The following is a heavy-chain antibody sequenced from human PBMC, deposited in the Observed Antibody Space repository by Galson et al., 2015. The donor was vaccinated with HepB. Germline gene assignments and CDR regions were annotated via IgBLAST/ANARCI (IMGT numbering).Heavy chain of an antibody. CDR3: AVTTYYYYGMDI. J-gene: IGHJ6*02. CDR1: GFTFRSYA. CDR2: IRSNAYGGTT. Sequence: SLRLPCATSGFTFRSYAMTWVRQAPGKGLEWIGFIRSNAYGGTTGYVASVKGRFTISRDDSRSIAYLQMNSLKTEDTAVYYCAVTTYYYYGMDIWGRGTTVTVSS. D-gene: IGHD4-17*01. V-gene: IGHV3-49*04.